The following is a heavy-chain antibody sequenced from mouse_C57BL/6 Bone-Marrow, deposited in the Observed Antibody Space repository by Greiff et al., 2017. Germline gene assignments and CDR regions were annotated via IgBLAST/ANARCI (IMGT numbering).Heavy chain of an antibody. Sequence: QVQLQQSGPGLVQPSQSLSITCTVSGFSLTSYGVHWVRQSPGKGLEWLGVLWSGGSTDYNAAFISRLSISKDNSKSQVFFKMNSLQADDTAIYYCARRFYYGSSPYAMDCWGQGTSVTVSS. CDR2: LWSGGST. J-gene: IGHJ4*01. V-gene: IGHV2-2*01. D-gene: IGHD1-1*01. CDR3: ARRFYYGSSPYAMDC. CDR1: GFSLTSYG.